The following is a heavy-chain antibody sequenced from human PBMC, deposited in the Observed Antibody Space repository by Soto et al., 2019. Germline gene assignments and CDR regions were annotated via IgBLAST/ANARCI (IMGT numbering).Heavy chain of an antibody. CDR2: ISGGGGDTT. CDR3: AMELAIIGKGAFDM. D-gene: IGHD1-26*01. Sequence: EVPLLESGGGLVQPGGSLTLSCAASGFTFTSYAMSWVRQAPGKGLEWVSAISGGGGDTTYYADSVKGRLIISKDNSKSTLYLQMSSLRAEDTAVYYCAMELAIIGKGAFDMWGQGTMVTVSS. J-gene: IGHJ3*02. V-gene: IGHV3-23*01. CDR1: GFTFTSYA.